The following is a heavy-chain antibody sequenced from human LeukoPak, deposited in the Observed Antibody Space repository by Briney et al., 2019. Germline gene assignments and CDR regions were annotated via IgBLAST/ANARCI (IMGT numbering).Heavy chain of an antibody. V-gene: IGHV4-59*01. Sequence: SETLSLTCTVSGGSISSYYWSWIRQPPGKGLEWIGYIYYSGSTNYNPSLKSRVTISVDTSKNQFSLKLSSVTAADTAAYYCARDRWYCSSTSCYNWFDPWGQGTLVTVSS. CDR1: GGSISSYY. CDR3: ARDRWYCSSTSCYNWFDP. D-gene: IGHD2-2*01. J-gene: IGHJ5*02. CDR2: IYYSGST.